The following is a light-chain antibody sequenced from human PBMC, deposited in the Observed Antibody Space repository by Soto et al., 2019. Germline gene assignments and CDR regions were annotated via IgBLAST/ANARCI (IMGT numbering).Light chain of an antibody. J-gene: IGKJ5*01. Sequence: DIHLTQSPSFLSASVGDRVTITCRPSQAVPNNMAWYQQKPGKPPKLLIYEESTLHSGVPSRFSGRKSGTQFTLTIDSLQPEDFAVYYCQQYNNWPSITFGQGTRLEIK. V-gene: IGKV1-9*01. CDR3: QQYNNWPSIT. CDR1: QAVPNN. CDR2: EES.